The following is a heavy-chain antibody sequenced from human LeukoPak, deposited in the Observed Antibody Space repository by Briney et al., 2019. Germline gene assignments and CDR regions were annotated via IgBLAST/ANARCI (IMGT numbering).Heavy chain of an antibody. V-gene: IGHV4-4*07. J-gene: IGHJ4*02. CDR1: GGSISSYY. D-gene: IGHD2-15*01. CDR2: IYSSGST. CDR3: ARARGRLLLIAY. Sequence: SETLSLTCTVSGGSISSYYWNWIRQPAGKGLEWIGRIYSSGSTDYNPSLKSRVTMSVDTSKNQFSLNLSSVTAADSAVYYCARARGRLLLIAYWGQGTLVTVSS.